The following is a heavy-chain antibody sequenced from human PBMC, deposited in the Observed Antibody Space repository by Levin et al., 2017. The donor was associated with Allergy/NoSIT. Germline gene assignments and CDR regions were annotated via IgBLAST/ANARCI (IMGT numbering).Heavy chain of an antibody. CDR3: ARACSSTSCELRY. CDR2: ISSSSSYT. V-gene: IGHV3-11*05. D-gene: IGHD2-2*01. CDR1: GFTFSDYY. J-gene: IGHJ4*02. Sequence: GGSLRLSCAASGFTFSDYYMSWIRQAPGKGLEWVSYISSSSSYTNYADSVKGRFTISRDNAKNSLYLQMNSLRAEDTAVYYCARACSSTSCELRYWGQGTLVTVSS.